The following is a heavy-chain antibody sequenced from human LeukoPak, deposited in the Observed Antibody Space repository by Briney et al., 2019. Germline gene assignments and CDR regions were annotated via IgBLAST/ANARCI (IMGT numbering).Heavy chain of an antibody. CDR2: ISYSGTT. Sequence: SETLSLTCTVSGGSISSRPYYWGWVRQPPGKGLEWIGTISYSGTTYYSPSLKSRVTISLDTSKNQFSLKLSSVAAAGTAIYYCARDFSSSSTVYYYYYMDVWGKGTTVTVSS. J-gene: IGHJ6*03. D-gene: IGHD6-6*01. CDR1: GGSISSRPYY. CDR3: ARDFSSSSTVYYYYYMDV. V-gene: IGHV4-39*07.